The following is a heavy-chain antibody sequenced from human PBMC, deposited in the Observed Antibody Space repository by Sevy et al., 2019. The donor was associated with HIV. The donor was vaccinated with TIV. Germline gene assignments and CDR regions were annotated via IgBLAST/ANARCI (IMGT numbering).Heavy chain of an antibody. Sequence: SETLSLTCAVSGYSISSAYSWGWIRQPPGKGLEWIGNIYHSRSTYYNPSLNSRVTISVDTSKNQFSLKLNSVTAADTAVYYCVSFGRLLIISGDTFEISGQGTMVTVSS. CDR3: VSFGRLLIISGDTFEI. CDR2: IYHSRST. D-gene: IGHD3-9*01. CDR1: GYSISSAYS. J-gene: IGHJ3*02. V-gene: IGHV4-38-2*01.